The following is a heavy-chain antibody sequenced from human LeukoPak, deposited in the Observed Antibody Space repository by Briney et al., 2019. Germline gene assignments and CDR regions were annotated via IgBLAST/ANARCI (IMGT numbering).Heavy chain of an antibody. CDR2: ISSDGSST. J-gene: IGHJ4*02. CDR3: ARDQRVTGRPDIDY. D-gene: IGHD6-6*01. V-gene: IGHV3-74*03. CDR1: GFTFRNHW. Sequence: GGSLRLSCAASGFTFRNHWMHWVRQTPGKGLVWVSRISSDGSSTTYADSVKGRFTISRDNAKNTLYMQMNNLRAEDTAMYYCARDQRVTGRPDIDYWGQGTLVIVSS.